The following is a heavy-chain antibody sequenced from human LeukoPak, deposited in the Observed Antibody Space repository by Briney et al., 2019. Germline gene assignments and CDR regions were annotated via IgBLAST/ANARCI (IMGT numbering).Heavy chain of an antibody. CDR2: IGASGEST. Sequence: GGSLRLTCAASGFTFSVAAMTWVRQAPGKGLEWVSLIGASGESTYYADSVKGRFTISRDNSKNTLSLQMNSLRVEDTAMYFCAKDIQLSTWGLGTMVTVSS. CDR1: GFTFSVAA. D-gene: IGHD5-24*01. V-gene: IGHV3-23*01. J-gene: IGHJ3*01. CDR3: AKDIQLST.